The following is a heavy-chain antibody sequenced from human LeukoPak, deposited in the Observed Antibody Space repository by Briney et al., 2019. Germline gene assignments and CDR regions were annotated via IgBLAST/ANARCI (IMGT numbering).Heavy chain of an antibody. CDR3: ARSRGYSGRHPMDV. V-gene: IGHV3-30*04. J-gene: IGHJ6*02. CDR2: ISYDGSNK. D-gene: IGHD5-12*01. Sequence: PGRSLRLSCAASGFTFSSYAMHWVRQAPGKGLEWVAVISYDGSNKYYADSVKGRFTISRDNSKNTLYLQMNSLRAEDTAVYYCARSRGYSGRHPMDVWGQGTTVTVSS. CDR1: GFTFSSYA.